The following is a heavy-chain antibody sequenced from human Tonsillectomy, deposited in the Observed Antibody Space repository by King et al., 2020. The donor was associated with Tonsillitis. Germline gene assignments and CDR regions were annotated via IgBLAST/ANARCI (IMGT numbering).Heavy chain of an antibody. CDR2: IYSGGST. CDR3: ARIVATIQDYYYMDV. CDR1: GFTVSSNY. V-gene: IGHV3-53*04. D-gene: IGHD5-12*01. J-gene: IGHJ6*03. Sequence: QLVQSGGGLVQPGGSLRLSCAASGFTVSSNYMSWVRQAPGKGLEWVSVIYSGGSTYYADSVKGRFTISRHNSKNTLYLQMNSLRAEDTAVYYCARIVATIQDYYYMDVCGKGTTVTVSS.